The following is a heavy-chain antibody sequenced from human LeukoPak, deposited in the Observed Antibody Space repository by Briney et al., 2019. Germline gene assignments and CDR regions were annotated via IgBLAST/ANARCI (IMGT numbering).Heavy chain of an antibody. V-gene: IGHV1-24*01. CDR1: GYTLTDLS. Sequence: ASVKVSCKVSGYTLTDLSMHWVRQAPGKGLEWMGGFDPEEDETIFAQKFQGRVTVTEDTSTDTAYMELSSLRSEDTAVYYCARDSPIFGVVKGAFDIWGQGTMVIVSS. CDR3: ARDSPIFGVVKGAFDI. J-gene: IGHJ3*02. CDR2: FDPEEDET. D-gene: IGHD3-3*01.